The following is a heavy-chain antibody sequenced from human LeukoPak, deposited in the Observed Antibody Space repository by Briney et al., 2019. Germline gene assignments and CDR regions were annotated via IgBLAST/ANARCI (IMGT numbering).Heavy chain of an antibody. V-gene: IGHV7-4-1*02. CDR1: GYNFSTYA. J-gene: IGHJ3*02. CDR2: INTDTGNP. Sequence: ASVRVSCKASGYNFSTYAITWVRQAPGQGLEWMGWINTDTGNPTYAQGFTGRFVFSLDTSVSTAYLQISSLKAEDTAVYYCARGTYGGNSGDTFDIWGQGTMVTVSS. CDR3: ARGTYGGNSGDTFDI. D-gene: IGHD4-23*01.